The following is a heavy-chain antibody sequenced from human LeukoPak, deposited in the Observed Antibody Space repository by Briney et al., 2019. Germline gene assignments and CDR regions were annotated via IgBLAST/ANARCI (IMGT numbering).Heavy chain of an antibody. J-gene: IGHJ6*02. Sequence: GESLKISFKGSGYSFTSYWIGWVRPMPGKGLEWMGIIYPGDSDTRYSPSFQGQVTISADKSISTAYLQWSSLKASDTAMYYCARRQRGTIFGVVTRDYYYYGMDVWGQGTTVTVSS. D-gene: IGHD3-3*01. CDR3: ARRQRGTIFGVVTRDYYYYGMDV. CDR2: IYPGDSDT. CDR1: GYSFTSYW. V-gene: IGHV5-51*01.